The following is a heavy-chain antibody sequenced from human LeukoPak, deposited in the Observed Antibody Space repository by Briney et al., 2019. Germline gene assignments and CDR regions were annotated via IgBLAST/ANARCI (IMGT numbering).Heavy chain of an antibody. CDR1: GFTFSSYE. CDR3: SRDPRNNDY. J-gene: IGHJ4*02. Sequence: GGSLRLSCAASGFTFSSYEMNWVRQAPGKGLEWVSYISSSGSTIYYADSVKGRFTISRDNAKNSLYLQMNTLRAEDTAVYYCSRDPRNNDYWGQGTLVTVSS. CDR2: ISSSGSTI. V-gene: IGHV3-48*03.